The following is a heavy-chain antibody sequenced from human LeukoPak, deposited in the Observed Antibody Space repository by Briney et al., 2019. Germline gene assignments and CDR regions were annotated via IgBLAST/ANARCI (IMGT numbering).Heavy chain of an antibody. D-gene: IGHD6-19*01. CDR1: GCSIGSYY. V-gene: IGHV4-59*01. CDR2: IHYSGST. CDR3: ARDGVAGGFDY. Sequence: SETLSLTCTVSGCSIGSYYWNWIRQAPGKGLEWIGYIHYSGSTNHNSSLKSRVTISVDTSKNQYSLKLSSVTAADTAVYYCARDGVAGGFDYWGQGTLVTVSS. J-gene: IGHJ4*02.